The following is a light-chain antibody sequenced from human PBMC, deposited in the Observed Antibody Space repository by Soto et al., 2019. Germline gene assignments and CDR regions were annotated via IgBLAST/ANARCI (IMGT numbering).Light chain of an antibody. CDR2: RTI. Sequence: QSVLTQPPSASGTPGQRVTISCSGSSSNIGSNFVYWYQQLPGTAPKLLIYRTILRPSGVPDRFSGSKSDTSASLAISGLRSEDEADYDCSAWDDSLSVVVFGGGTKLTVL. V-gene: IGLV1-47*01. CDR1: SSNIGSNF. J-gene: IGLJ2*01. CDR3: SAWDDSLSVVV.